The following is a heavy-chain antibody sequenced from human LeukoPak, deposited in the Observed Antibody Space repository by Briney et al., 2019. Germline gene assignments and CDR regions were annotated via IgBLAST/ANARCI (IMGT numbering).Heavy chain of an antibody. Sequence: AGGSLRLSCATSGFILSSYGVHWVRQAPGKGLEWVAVTWNDGSKEYYGDSVQGRFIVSRDNPKNMVYLQMSSLRVEDSAVYYCARHFTSWDYRGQGILVTVSS. CDR3: ARHFTSWDY. V-gene: IGHV3-33*03. CDR2: TWNDGSKE. CDR1: GFILSSYG. J-gene: IGHJ4*02. D-gene: IGHD3-16*02.